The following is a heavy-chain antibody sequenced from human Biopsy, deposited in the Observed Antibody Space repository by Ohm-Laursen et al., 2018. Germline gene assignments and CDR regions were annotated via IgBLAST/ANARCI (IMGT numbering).Heavy chain of an antibody. V-gene: IGHV4-4*07. CDR1: GGSIDFKY. D-gene: IGHD3-22*01. CDR2: ITPTGVT. Sequence: GTLSLTCSVSGGSIDFKYWTWIRQSADKGLKWIGRITPTGVTHYNPSLESRVTMSLDTSKKLFSLKLSSVTAADTAMYYCARELMEYYDSSGYFDHWGQGSLVTVSS. J-gene: IGHJ4*02. CDR3: ARELMEYYDSSGYFDH.